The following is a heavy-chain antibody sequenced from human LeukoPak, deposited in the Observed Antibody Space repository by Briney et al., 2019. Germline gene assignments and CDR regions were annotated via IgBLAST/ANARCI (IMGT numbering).Heavy chain of an antibody. CDR3: ARGGRNFDY. D-gene: IGHD1-26*01. CDR2: ISNSGTT. V-gene: IGHV4-59*01. Sequence: PSETLSLTCTVSNDSINDSYWTWIRQPPGKRLEWIGYISNSGTTKYNPSLKSRVTISVDTSNNQISLRLRSVTAADTGVYFCARGGRNFDYWGQGTLVTVSS. J-gene: IGHJ4*02. CDR1: NDSINDSY.